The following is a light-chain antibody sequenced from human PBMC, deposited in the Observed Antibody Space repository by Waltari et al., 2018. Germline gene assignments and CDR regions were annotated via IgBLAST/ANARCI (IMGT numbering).Light chain of an antibody. CDR3: QQYGRSLT. V-gene: IGKV3-20*01. Sequence: EIVLTQSPGTLSLSPGERATIACRASQSVASSYLGWYQQKPGQAPRLLIFGSSKRATGIPDRFSGSWSGTDFTLTINGVDPEDFAVYYCQQYGRSLTFGGGTKVEI. CDR2: GSS. CDR1: QSVASSY. J-gene: IGKJ4*01.